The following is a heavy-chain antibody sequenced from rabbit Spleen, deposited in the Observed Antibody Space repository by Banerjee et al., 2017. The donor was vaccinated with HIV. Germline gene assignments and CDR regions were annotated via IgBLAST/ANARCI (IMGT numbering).Heavy chain of an antibody. CDR2: IDAGSSGFT. D-gene: IGHD1-1*01. Sequence: SLEESGGDLVKSGASLTLTCTASGVSFTYSSYMCWVREAPGKGLEWIACIDAGSSGFTYFATWAKGRFTISKTSSTTVTLQMTRLTAADTATYFCARDTSSSFSSYGMDLWGPGTLVTVS. CDR3: ARDTSSSFSSYGMDL. V-gene: IGHV1S40*01. J-gene: IGHJ6*01. CDR1: GVSFTYSSY.